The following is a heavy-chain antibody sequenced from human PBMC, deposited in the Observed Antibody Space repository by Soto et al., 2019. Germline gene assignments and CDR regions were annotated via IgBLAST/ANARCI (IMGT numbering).Heavy chain of an antibody. D-gene: IGHD2-8*01. CDR3: ARGYCVNGVCYPHYYGMDV. CDR2: ISSSSVYI. J-gene: IGHJ6*02. CDR1: GFTFSSYS. V-gene: IGHV3-21*02. Sequence: EVQLVESGGGLVKARGSLRVSCAASGFTFSSYSMNWVRQAPGKGLEWVSFISSSSVYIYYADSVKGRFTISRDNAKNSLYLHMNGLRAEDTAVYYCARGYCVNGVCYPHYYGMDVWGQGTTVTVSS.